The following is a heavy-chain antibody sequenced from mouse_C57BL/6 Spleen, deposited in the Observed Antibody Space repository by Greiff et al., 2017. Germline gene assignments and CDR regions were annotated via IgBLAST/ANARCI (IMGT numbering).Heavy chain of an antibody. CDR3: ARWGLLRTLWYFDV. CDR2: IDPSDSET. CDR1: GYTFTSYW. D-gene: IGHD1-1*01. Sequence: QVQLQQPGAELVRPGSSVKLSCKASGYTFTSYWMHWVKQRPIQGLEWIGNIDPSDSETHYNQKFKDKATLTVDKSSSTAYMQLSSLTSEDSAVYYCARWGLLRTLWYFDVWGTGTTVTVSS. V-gene: IGHV1-52*01. J-gene: IGHJ1*03.